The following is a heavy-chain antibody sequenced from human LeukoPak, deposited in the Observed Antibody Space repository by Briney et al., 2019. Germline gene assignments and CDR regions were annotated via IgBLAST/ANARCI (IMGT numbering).Heavy chain of an antibody. CDR2: ISAYNGNT. V-gene: IGHV1-18*01. Sequence: ASVKVSCKASGYTFTSYGISWVRQAPGQGLEWMGWISAYNGNTNYAQKLQGRVTMTTDTSTSTAYMELRSLRSDDTAVYYCARDICSSTSCAQDYYYYMDVWGKGITVTVSS. CDR3: ARDICSSTSCAQDYYYYMDV. J-gene: IGHJ6*03. D-gene: IGHD2-2*01. CDR1: GYTFTSYG.